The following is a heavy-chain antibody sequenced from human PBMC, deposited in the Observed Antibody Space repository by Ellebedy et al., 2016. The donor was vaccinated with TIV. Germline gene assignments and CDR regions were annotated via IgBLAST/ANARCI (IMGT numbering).Heavy chain of an antibody. CDR1: GGSISSGGYY. V-gene: IGHV4-31*03. Sequence: SETLSLTXTVSGGSISSGGYYWSWIRQHPGKGLEWIGYIYYSGSTYYNPSLKSRVTISVDTSKNQFSLKLSSVTAADTAVYYCAIDKGGGYVMMHASGMDVWGQGTTVTVSS. CDR2: IYYSGST. CDR3: AIDKGGGYVMMHASGMDV. J-gene: IGHJ6*02. D-gene: IGHD5-12*01.